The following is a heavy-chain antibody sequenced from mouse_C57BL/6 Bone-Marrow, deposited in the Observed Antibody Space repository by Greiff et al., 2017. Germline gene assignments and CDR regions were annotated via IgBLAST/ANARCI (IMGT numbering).Heavy chain of an antibody. V-gene: IGHV1-81*01. CDR2: IYPKSGNT. J-gene: IGHJ1*03. CDR3: ARARYWYFDV. Sequence: QVQLQQSGAGLARPGASVTLSCSASGYSFTSYGLSWVKQRTGQGLEWIGEIYPKSGNTYYNEKFKGKATLTADKSSSTAYMEFRGLTSEDSAVYFCARARYWYFDVGGTGTTVTVSS. CDR1: GYSFTSYG.